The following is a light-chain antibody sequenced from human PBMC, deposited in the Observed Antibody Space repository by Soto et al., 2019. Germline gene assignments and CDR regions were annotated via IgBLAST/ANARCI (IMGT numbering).Light chain of an antibody. Sequence: IWMTQSPSLLSASTGDRVTIICRASRSVDKWLAWYQQKSGKAPKLLIYEASHLQSGVPSRFGGSGSGTEFTLTINNLQPEDVATYYCQQYYSFWTFGQGTKVDIK. J-gene: IGKJ1*01. CDR2: EAS. V-gene: IGKV1-5*02. CDR3: QQYYSFWT. CDR1: RSVDKW.